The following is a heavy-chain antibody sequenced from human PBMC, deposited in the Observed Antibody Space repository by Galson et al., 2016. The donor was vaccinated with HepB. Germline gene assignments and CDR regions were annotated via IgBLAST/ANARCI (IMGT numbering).Heavy chain of an antibody. CDR3: ARILNSGYHWGFDY. J-gene: IGHJ4*02. CDR2: VYHTGSA. D-gene: IGHD5-12*01. CDR1: GYTITTGFY. Sequence: SETLSLTCNMSGYTITTGFYWGWIRQPPGKGLEYIGSVYHTGSAYYSPSLQSRVIISVDTSRQFSLRLTSVTAADTAVYYCARILNSGYHWGFDYWGQGTLVTVSS. V-gene: IGHV4-38-2*02.